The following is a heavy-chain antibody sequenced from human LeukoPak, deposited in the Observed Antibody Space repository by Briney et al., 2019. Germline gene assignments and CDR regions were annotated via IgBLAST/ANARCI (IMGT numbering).Heavy chain of an antibody. J-gene: IGHJ6*02. D-gene: IGHD2-2*02. CDR1: GGSISSDDYY. V-gene: IGHV4-30-4*01. CDR2: IYYSGST. Sequence: SQTLSLTCTVSGGSISSDDYYWSWIRQPPEKGLEWIGYIYYSGSTYYNAPLRSRITISVDTSKNQFSLKLSSVTAADTAVYFCARGTRYCTNTSCYKTAMDVWGQGTTVTVSS. CDR3: ARGTRYCTNTSCYKTAMDV.